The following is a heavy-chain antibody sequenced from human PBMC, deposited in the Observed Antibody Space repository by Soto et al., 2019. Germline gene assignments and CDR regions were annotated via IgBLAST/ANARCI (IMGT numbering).Heavy chain of an antibody. CDR2: IYYSGST. V-gene: IGHV4-39*01. CDR1: GGSISSSSYY. Sequence: SETLSLTCTVSGGSISSSSYYWGWIRQPPGKGLEWIGSIYYSGSTYYNPSLKSRVTISVDTSKNQFSLKLSSVTAADTAMYYCARVDYFDLNSYQYFFDFWGQGSLVIVSS. CDR3: ARVDYFDLNSYQYFFDF. D-gene: IGHD3-22*01. J-gene: IGHJ4*02.